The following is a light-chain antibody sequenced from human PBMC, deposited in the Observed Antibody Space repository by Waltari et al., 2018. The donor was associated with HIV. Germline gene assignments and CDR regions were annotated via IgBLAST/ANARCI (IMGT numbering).Light chain of an antibody. CDR3: CSYAGSSTVV. J-gene: IGLJ2*01. V-gene: IGLV2-23*02. CDR1: RSDRGRYNL. Sequence: SALTQPPSVSGSPGQSIPISCSRTRSDRGRYNLVAWYPQHPGKAPKLMIYEVSKRPSGVSNRFSGSKSGNTASRTISGLQAEDEADYYCCSYAGSSTVVFGGGTKLTVL. CDR2: EVS.